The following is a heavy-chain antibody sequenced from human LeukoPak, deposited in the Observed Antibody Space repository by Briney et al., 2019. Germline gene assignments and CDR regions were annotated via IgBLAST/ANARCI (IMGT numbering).Heavy chain of an antibody. CDR2: IKQDGSEK. CDR1: GFTFSSYW. Sequence: PGGSLRLSCAASGFTFSSYWMSWVRQAPGKGLEWVANIKQDGSEKYYVDSVKGRFTISRDNAKNSLYLQMNSLRAEDTAVYYCARDRSAAPELIYFDYWSQGTLVTVSS. V-gene: IGHV3-7*01. D-gene: IGHD1-14*01. CDR3: ARDRSAAPELIYFDY. J-gene: IGHJ4*02.